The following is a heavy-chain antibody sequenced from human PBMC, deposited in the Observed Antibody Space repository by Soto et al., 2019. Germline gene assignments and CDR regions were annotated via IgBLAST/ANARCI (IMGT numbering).Heavy chain of an antibody. Sequence: PSQTLSLTCAISGDSVSSYSVAWNWIRQSPSRGLEWLGRTLYRSKWSYDYAVSVTSRITINPDTSKNQFSLQLNSVTPDDTAVYYCARGINSAFDIWGQGTMVTVSS. J-gene: IGHJ3*02. CDR1: GDSVSSYSVA. D-gene: IGHD1-26*01. CDR2: TLYRSKWSY. CDR3: ARGINSAFDI. V-gene: IGHV6-1*01.